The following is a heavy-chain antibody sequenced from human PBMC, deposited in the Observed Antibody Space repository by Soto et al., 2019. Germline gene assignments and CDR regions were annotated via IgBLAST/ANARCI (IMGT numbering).Heavy chain of an antibody. CDR1: GYTFTSYY. D-gene: IGHD4-17*01. Sequence: VSCKASGYTFTSYYMHWVRQAPGQGLEWMGIINPSGGSTSYAQKFQGRVTMTRDTSTSTVYMELSSLRSEDTAVYYCARERTVTTLRYWFDPWGQGTLVTVTS. CDR2: INPSGGST. V-gene: IGHV1-46*01. J-gene: IGHJ5*02. CDR3: ARERTVTTLRYWFDP.